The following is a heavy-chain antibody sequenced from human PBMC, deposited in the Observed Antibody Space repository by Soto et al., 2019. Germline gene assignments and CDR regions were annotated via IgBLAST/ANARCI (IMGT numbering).Heavy chain of an antibody. D-gene: IGHD4-17*01. V-gene: IGHV3-30*18. CDR1: GFTFSNYG. CDR2: IPYDGSNK. Sequence: QVQLVESGGGVVQPGRSLRLSCAASGFTFSNYGMHWVRQAPGKGLEWVAVIPYDGSNKYYADSVKGRFTISRDNSKNTVYLQMNSLRPEDTAVYYCAKDLGAPDYGDAYYYGMDVWGQGTTVTVSS. J-gene: IGHJ6*02. CDR3: AKDLGAPDYGDAYYYGMDV.